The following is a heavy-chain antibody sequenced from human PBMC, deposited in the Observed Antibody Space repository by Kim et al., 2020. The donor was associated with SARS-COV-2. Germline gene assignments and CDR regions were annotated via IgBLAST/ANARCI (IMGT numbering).Heavy chain of an antibody. Sequence: ASVKVSCKTSGYTFTTYGLSWVRQAPGQGLEWMGWISTDSGYTKYAQKFQDRVTLTKDTSTSTAYMELRSLIYDDTAVYFCARDRDYRFDLWGQGTLVTVSS. J-gene: IGHJ4*02. D-gene: IGHD3-16*02. CDR1: GYTFTTYG. CDR2: ISTDSGYT. V-gene: IGHV1-18*01. CDR3: ARDRDYRFDL.